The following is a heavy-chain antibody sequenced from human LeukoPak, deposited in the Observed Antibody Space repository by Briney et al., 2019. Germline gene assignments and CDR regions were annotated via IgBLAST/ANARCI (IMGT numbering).Heavy chain of an antibody. D-gene: IGHD6-13*01. V-gene: IGHV3-23*01. CDR2: ISGSGDTT. J-gene: IGHJ6*03. Sequence: HPGGSLRLSCAASGFTFSRHGMNWVRQAPGKGLEWVSGISGSGDTTYYADSVKGRFTISRDNSKNTVYLQMNSLRAEDTAVYYCARSMSNSWFYFYYYYMDVWGKGTTVTVSS. CDR3: ARSMSNSWFYFYYYYMDV. CDR1: GFTFSRHG.